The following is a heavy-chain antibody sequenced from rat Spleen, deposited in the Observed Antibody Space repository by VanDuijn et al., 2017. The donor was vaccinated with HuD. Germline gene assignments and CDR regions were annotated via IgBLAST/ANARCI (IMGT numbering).Heavy chain of an antibody. CDR1: GFTFSNYN. D-gene: IGHD1-12*01. Sequence: EVQLVESGGGLVQPGRSMKLSCAASGFTFSNYNLAWVRQAPKKGLEWVATISYDGSSTYYRDSVKGRFTISRDNAKSTLYLQMDSLRSEDTATYYCARYRDSYDHVGIFDFWGQGVMVTVSS. CDR2: ISYDGSST. CDR3: ARYRDSYDHVGIFDF. V-gene: IGHV5-7*01. J-gene: IGHJ2*01.